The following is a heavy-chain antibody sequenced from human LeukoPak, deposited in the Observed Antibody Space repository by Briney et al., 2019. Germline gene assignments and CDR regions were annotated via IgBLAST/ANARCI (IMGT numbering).Heavy chain of an antibody. D-gene: IGHD6-13*01. J-gene: IGHJ4*02. CDR3: AGIIAAAGYFDY. CDR2: IKQDGSEK. Sequence: GGSLRLSCAASGFTFSSYWMSWVRQAPGKGLEWVANIKQDGSEKYYVDSVKGRFTISRDNAKNSLYLQMNSLRAEDTAVYFCAGIIAAAGYFDYWRQGTLVTVSS. CDR1: GFTFSSYW. V-gene: IGHV3-7*01.